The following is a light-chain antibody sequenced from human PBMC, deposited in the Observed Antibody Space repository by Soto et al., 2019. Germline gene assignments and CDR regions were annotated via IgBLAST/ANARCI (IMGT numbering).Light chain of an antibody. CDR3: QQYDYLPFT. V-gene: IGKV1-33*01. CDR1: QDISNE. CDR2: DAS. J-gene: IGKJ3*01. Sequence: DTQMTQSPSSLSASVGDRVTITCQASQDISNELNWYQQKPGQAPKLLNSDASDMQPGGPSRFRVSGSGTDFTFTISSLQPEDVATYSCQQYDYLPFTFGPGTKVEIK.